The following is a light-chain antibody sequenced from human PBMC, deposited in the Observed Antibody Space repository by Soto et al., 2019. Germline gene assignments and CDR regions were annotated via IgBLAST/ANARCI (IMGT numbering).Light chain of an antibody. J-gene: IGKJ1*01. CDR1: QSVSSN. Sequence: EIVMTQSPATLSVSPGERATLSCRASQSVSSNFAWYQQKPGQAPRRLIYGASTRATGIPARFSGSGSGTDFPLTISSLQSEDFAVYYCQQYNNWPPWTFGQGTKVEI. CDR2: GAS. V-gene: IGKV3-15*01. CDR3: QQYNNWPPWT.